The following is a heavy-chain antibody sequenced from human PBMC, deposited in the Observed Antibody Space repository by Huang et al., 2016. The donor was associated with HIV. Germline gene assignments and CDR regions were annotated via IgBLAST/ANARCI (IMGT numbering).Heavy chain of an antibody. CDR2: IRYDGNNY. V-gene: IGHV3-30*02. CDR3: AKDLTYTFGRHFDY. CDR1: GFTFGSFG. J-gene: IGHJ4*02. D-gene: IGHD3-3*01. Sequence: QVQLVESGGGVVQPGGSLRLSCTASGFTFGSFGMHWVRPAPGKVLEWVAFIRYDGNNYYYADSVRGRFTISRDNSKDTLYLQMNRLRPDDSAVYYCAKDLTYTFGRHFDYWGRGTLVTVSS.